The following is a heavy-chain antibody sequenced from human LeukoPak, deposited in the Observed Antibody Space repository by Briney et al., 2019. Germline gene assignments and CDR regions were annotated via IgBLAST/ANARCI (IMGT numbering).Heavy chain of an antibody. V-gene: IGHV3-7*05. CDR1: GFTFRSYW. CDR2: IKQDGSEK. CDR3: ARDAYTSPDY. Sequence: GRSLRLSCAASGFTFRSYWMSWVRQAPGKGLEWVANIKQDGSEKYYVDSVKGRFTISRDNAKSSLYLQMNSLRAEDTAVYYCARDAYTSPDYLGQGTLVTVSS. J-gene: IGHJ4*02. D-gene: IGHD4-11*01.